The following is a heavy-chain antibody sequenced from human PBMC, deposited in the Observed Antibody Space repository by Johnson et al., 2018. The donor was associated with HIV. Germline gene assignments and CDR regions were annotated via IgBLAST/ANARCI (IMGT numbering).Heavy chain of an antibody. CDR3: AKDQYSNYAWSAFDI. D-gene: IGHD4-11*01. Sequence: QVQLVESGGGVVQPGRSLRLSYAASGFTFSSYGMHWVRQAPGKGLEWVAVIWYDGGNKYYADSVKGRFTISRDNSKNTLYLQMNSLRAEDTAVYYCAKDQYSNYAWSAFDIWGQGTMVTVSS. CDR1: GFTFSSYG. CDR2: IWYDGGNK. J-gene: IGHJ3*02. V-gene: IGHV3-33*06.